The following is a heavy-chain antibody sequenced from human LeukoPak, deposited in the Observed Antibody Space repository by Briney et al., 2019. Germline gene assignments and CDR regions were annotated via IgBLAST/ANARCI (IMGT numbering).Heavy chain of an antibody. CDR1: GGSISSYY. CDR2: IYYSGST. V-gene: IGHV4-59*01. Sequence: PSETLSLTCTVSGGSISSYYWSWIRQPPGKGLEWIGYIYYSGSTNYNPSLKSRVTISVDTSKNQFSLKLSSVTAADTAVYYCAGGQLWSSHFDYWGQGTLVTVSS. D-gene: IGHD5-18*01. CDR3: AGGQLWSSHFDY. J-gene: IGHJ4*02.